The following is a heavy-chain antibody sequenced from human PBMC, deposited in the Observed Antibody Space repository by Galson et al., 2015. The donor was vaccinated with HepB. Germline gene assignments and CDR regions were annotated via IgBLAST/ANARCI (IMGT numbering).Heavy chain of an antibody. D-gene: IGHD3-10*01. Sequence: SLRLSCAASGFTFSSYGMHWVRQAPGKGLEWVAVISYDGSNKYYADSVKGRFTISRDNSKNTLYPQMNSLRAEDTAVYYCAKDLGNYYGSGSYLDYWGQGTLVTVSS. CDR2: ISYDGSNK. CDR3: AKDLGNYYGSGSYLDY. CDR1: GFTFSSYG. J-gene: IGHJ4*02. V-gene: IGHV3-30*18.